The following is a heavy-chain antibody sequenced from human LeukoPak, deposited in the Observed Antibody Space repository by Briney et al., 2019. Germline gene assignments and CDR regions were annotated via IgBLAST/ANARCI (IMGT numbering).Heavy chain of an antibody. CDR1: GYTFTSYG. V-gene: IGHV1-18*01. Sequence: GASVKVSCKASGYTFTSYGISWVRHAPGQGLEWMGWISAYNGNTNYAQKLQGRVTMTTDTSTSTAYMELRSLRSDDTAVYYCARVRIAVAGIYWFDHWGQGTLVTVSS. CDR2: ISAYNGNT. CDR3: ARVRIAVAGIYWFDH. J-gene: IGHJ5*02. D-gene: IGHD6-19*01.